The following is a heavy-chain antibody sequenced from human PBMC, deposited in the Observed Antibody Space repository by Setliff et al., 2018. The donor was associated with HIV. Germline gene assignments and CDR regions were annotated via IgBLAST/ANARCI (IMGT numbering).Heavy chain of an antibody. D-gene: IGHD6-13*01. V-gene: IGHV1-8*01. J-gene: IGHJ6*02. CDR2: MNPNSGNT. CDR1: GSTFSTYN. Sequence: ASVKVSCRASGSTFSTYNINWVRQAPGQGPEWMGWMNPNSGNTGYAPKLQGRVTMTRNTSISTAYMELSSLRSDDTAVYYCASSWSRVPYYGMDVWGQGTTVTVSS. CDR3: ASSWSRVPYYGMDV.